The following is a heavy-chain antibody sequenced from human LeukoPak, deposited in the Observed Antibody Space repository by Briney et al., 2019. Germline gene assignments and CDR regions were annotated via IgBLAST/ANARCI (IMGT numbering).Heavy chain of an antibody. J-gene: IGHJ4*02. Sequence: VASVKVSFKVSGYTLTELSMHWVRQAPGKGLEWMGGFDPEDGETIYAQKFQGRVTMTEDTSTDTAYMELSSLRSEDTAVYYCATGPGGQWLVLGEGYFDYWGQGTLVTVSS. V-gene: IGHV1-24*01. D-gene: IGHD6-19*01. CDR3: ATGPGGQWLVLGEGYFDY. CDR1: GYTLTELS. CDR2: FDPEDGET.